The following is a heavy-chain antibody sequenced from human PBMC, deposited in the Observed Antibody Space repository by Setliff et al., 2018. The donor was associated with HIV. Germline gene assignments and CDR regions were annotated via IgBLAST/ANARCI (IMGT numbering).Heavy chain of an antibody. CDR2: INPSGGST. J-gene: IGHJ5*02. Sequence: ASVKVSCMASGYTFTSYYMHWVRQAPGQGLEWMGIINPSGGSTSYAQKFQGRVTMTRDTSTSTVYMELSSLRSEDTAVYYCARDFGGYCSSMSCPGLFDPWGQGTLVTV. D-gene: IGHD2-2*01. CDR3: ARDFGGYCSSMSCPGLFDP. V-gene: IGHV1-46*01. CDR1: GYTFTSYY.